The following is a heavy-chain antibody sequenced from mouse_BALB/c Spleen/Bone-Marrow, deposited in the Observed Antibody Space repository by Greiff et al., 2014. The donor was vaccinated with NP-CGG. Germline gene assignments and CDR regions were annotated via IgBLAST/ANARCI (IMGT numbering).Heavy chain of an antibody. CDR2: ISSGGSYT. CDR3: ARIYFGNYAAY. Sequence: VQLQQSGGDLVKPGGSLKLSCAASGFTFSFSAMSWVRQSPEKRLEWVAEISSGGSYTYYPDTVTGRFTISRDNAKNTLYLEMSSLRSEDTAMYYCARIYFGNYAAYWGQGTLVTVST. CDR1: GFTFSFSA. D-gene: IGHD2-1*01. V-gene: IGHV5-9-4*01. J-gene: IGHJ3*01.